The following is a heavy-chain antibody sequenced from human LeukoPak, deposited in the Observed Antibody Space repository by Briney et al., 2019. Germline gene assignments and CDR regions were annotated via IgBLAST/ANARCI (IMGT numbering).Heavy chain of an antibody. CDR2: IIPILGIA. Sequence: GASVKVPCKASGGTFSSYAISWVRQAPGQGLEWMGRIIPILGIANYAQKFQGRVTITADKPTSTAYMELSSLRSEDTAVYYCARGESEVAATSAFDYWGQGTLVTVSS. V-gene: IGHV1-69*04. CDR3: ARGESEVAATSAFDY. J-gene: IGHJ4*02. CDR1: GGTFSSYA. D-gene: IGHD2-15*01.